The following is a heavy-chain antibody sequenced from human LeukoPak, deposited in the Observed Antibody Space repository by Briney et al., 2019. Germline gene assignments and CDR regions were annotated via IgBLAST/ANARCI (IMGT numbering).Heavy chain of an antibody. Sequence: SQTLSLTCTVSGGSISSGSYYWSWIRQPAGKGLEWIGRIYTSGSTNYNPSLKSRVTISVDTSKNQFSLKLSSVTAADTAVYYCARSPDLRLRNDAFDIWGQGTMATVSS. J-gene: IGHJ3*02. CDR2: IYTSGST. CDR1: GGSISSGSYY. CDR3: ARSPDLRLRNDAFDI. D-gene: IGHD2-2*01. V-gene: IGHV4-61*02.